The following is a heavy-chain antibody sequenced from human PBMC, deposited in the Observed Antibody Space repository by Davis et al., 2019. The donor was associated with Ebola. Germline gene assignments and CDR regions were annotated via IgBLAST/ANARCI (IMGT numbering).Heavy chain of an antibody. CDR3: ARDPSGGSGWSVGYYGMDV. J-gene: IGHJ6*04. CDR2: LYSSGST. CDR1: GFTFSSYG. V-gene: IGHV3-53*01. D-gene: IGHD6-19*01. Sequence: GESLKISCAASGFTFSSYGMHWVRQAPGKGLEWVSLLYSSGSTFYADSVKGRFIISRDNYENTLFLQMNSLRVEDTAVYFCARDPSGGSGWSVGYYGMDVWGKGTTVTVSS.